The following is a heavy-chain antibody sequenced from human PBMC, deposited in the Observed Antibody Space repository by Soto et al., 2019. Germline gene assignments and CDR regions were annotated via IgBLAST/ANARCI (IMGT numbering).Heavy chain of an antibody. D-gene: IGHD3-16*01. CDR2: IDPSGGVT. Sequence: QVQLIQFGAEVKKPGASVKVSCRASGYTFTKFHIHWVRQAPGQGLEWMGMIDPSGGVTRDAQRLQGRITMTSDTSTSSVYMELRGLTSEDTAVYYCARDVSGHDNYETIGYYFDHWGPGTLVTVSS. CDR3: ARDVSGHDNYETIGYYFDH. CDR1: GYTFTKFH. J-gene: IGHJ4*02. V-gene: IGHV1-46*01.